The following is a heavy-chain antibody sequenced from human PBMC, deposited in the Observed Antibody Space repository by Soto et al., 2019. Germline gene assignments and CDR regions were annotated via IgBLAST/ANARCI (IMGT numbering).Heavy chain of an antibody. CDR2: IYHSGST. Sequence: QVQLQESGPGLVKPSGTLSLTCAVSGGSISSSNWWSWVRQPPGKGLEWIGEIYHSGSTNYNPSRKSRDTISVDKSKNQFSLKLSSVTAADTAVYYCARAAMGGSSWPFDYWGQGTLVTVSS. J-gene: IGHJ4*02. CDR3: ARAAMGGSSWPFDY. D-gene: IGHD6-13*01. V-gene: IGHV4-4*02. CDR1: GGSISSSNW.